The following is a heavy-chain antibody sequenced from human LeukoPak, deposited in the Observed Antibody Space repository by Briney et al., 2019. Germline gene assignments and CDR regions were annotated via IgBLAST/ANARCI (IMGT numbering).Heavy chain of an antibody. CDR3: ARDLGDYVWGSYRLTSPDY. CDR1: GFTFSSYA. V-gene: IGHV3-30-3*01. J-gene: IGHJ4*01. D-gene: IGHD3-16*02. CDR2: ISYDGSNK. Sequence: GGSLRLSCAASGFTFSSYAMHWVRQAPGKGLEWVAVISYDGSNKYYADSVKGRFTISRHNSKNTLYLQMNSLRAEDTAVYYCARDLGDYVWGSYRLTSPDYWGQGTLVTVSS.